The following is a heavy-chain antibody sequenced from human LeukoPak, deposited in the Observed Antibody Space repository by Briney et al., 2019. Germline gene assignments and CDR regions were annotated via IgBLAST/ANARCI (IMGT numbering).Heavy chain of an antibody. CDR1: GFTFSSYW. Sequence: GGSLRLSCAVSGFTFSSYWMNWVRQAPGKGLEWVANIKQDGSEKYYVDSVKGRFTISRDNAKNSLYLQMNSLRAEDTAVYYCARDSRYYYYYYMDVWGKGTTVTVSS. CDR2: IKQDGSEK. V-gene: IGHV3-7*01. D-gene: IGHD2-2*01. CDR3: ARDSRYYYYYYMDV. J-gene: IGHJ6*03.